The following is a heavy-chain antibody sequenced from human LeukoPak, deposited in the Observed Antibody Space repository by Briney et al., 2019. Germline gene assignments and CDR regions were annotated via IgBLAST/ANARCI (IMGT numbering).Heavy chain of an antibody. V-gene: IGHV3-53*01. CDR1: GFTFSSYA. CDR2: IYSGGST. J-gene: IGHJ5*02. Sequence: GGSLRLSCAASGFTFSSYAMHWVRQAPGKGLEWVSVIYSGGSTYYADSVKGRFTISRDNSNNTLYLQMNSLRAEDTAVYYCARGGNWFDPWGQGTLVTVSS. CDR3: ARGGNWFDP. D-gene: IGHD3-16*01.